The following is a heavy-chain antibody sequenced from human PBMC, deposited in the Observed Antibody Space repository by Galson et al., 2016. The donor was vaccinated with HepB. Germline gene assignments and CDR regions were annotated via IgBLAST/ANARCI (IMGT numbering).Heavy chain of an antibody. D-gene: IGHD1-7*01. CDR2: IHYTGST. CDR3: ARAHGTTEHRYHYYMDV. J-gene: IGHJ6*03. V-gene: IGHV4-39*01. CDR1: GASIITSTYY. Sequence: SETLSLTCTVSGASIITSTYYWGWVRQPPGKGLQWIGAIHYTGSTYYNRSLKSRLTISIDTSRNQFALQLNSVTASDTAVYYCARAHGTTEHRYHYYMDVWGNGTTVTVSS.